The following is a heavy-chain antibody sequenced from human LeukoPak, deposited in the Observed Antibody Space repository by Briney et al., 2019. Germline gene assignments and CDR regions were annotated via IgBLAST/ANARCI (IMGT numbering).Heavy chain of an antibody. Sequence: LEALSLTCAVYDGSFSAYYWTWIRQSPGKGLEWIGEISHLGSTNYSPSFRSRVSMSVETSKKQFSLNLNSATAADTAVYYCARRPGLLGELSPGAFDIWGHGTMVTVSS. J-gene: IGHJ3*02. CDR3: ARRPGLLGELSPGAFDI. D-gene: IGHD3-16*02. V-gene: IGHV4-34*01. CDR2: ISHLGST. CDR1: DGSFSAYY.